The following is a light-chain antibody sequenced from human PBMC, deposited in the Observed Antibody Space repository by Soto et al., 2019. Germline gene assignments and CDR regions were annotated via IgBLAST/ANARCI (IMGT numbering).Light chain of an antibody. CDR1: SSDVGGYNY. Sequence: QSVLTQPASVSGSPGQSITISCTRTSSDVGGYNYVSWYQQHPGKAPKLMIYDVTNRPSGVSNRFSGSKSGNTASLTISGLQAEDEADYYCSSYTSSSTPLVFGGGTKLTVL. CDR3: SSYTSSSTPLV. J-gene: IGLJ3*02. V-gene: IGLV2-14*01. CDR2: DVT.